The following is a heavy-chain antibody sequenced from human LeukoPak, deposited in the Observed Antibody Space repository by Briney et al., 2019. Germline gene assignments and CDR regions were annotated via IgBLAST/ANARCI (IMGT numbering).Heavy chain of an antibody. V-gene: IGHV3-53*01. CDR3: ARVVDH. Sequence: GRSLRLSCAASGFTFSSYVMHWVRQAPGKGLESVSVIYSGGSTYYAESVRGRFTISSDNSKNTLYPQMNSLRVEDTAVYYCARVVDHWGQGTLVTVSS. CDR2: IYSGGST. D-gene: IGHD5-12*01. CDR1: GFTFSSYV. J-gene: IGHJ4*02.